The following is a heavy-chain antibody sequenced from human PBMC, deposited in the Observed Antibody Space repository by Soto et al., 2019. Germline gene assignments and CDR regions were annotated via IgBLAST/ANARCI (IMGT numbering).Heavy chain of an antibody. J-gene: IGHJ4*02. CDR3: AREGIQLSYAFDY. V-gene: IGHV4-30-2*01. D-gene: IGHD5-18*01. CDR2: VYHSGST. CDR1: GGSISSGGYS. Sequence: TLSLTCAVSGGSISSGGYSWSWIRQPPGKGLEWIGYVYHSGSTYYNPSLKSRVTISVDRSKNQFSLKLSSVTAADMAVYYCAREGIQLSYAFDYWGQGILVTVSS.